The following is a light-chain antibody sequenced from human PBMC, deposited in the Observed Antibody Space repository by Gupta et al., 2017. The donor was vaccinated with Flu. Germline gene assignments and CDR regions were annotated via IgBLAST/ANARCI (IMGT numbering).Light chain of an antibody. CDR1: QPILYSSNSKNS. CDR2: WTS. Sequence: DIVMTQSPDSLAVSLGERAAINCMSSQPILYSSNSKNSLAWYQLKPGQPPKLLIYWTSTRESGVPDRFSGSGSGTGFTLTISSPQAEDVAVYYCQQYDSTPYTFGQGTKVEIK. CDR3: QQYDSTPYT. V-gene: IGKV4-1*01. J-gene: IGKJ2*01.